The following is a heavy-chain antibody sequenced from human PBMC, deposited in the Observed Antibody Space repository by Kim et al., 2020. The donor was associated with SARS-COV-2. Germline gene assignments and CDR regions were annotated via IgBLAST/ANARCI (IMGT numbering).Heavy chain of an antibody. V-gene: IGHV3-23*01. Sequence: GGSLRLSCAASRFTFSSYAMSWVRQAPGKGLEWVSSISGSGGSTYYADSVKGRFTISRDNSKNTLYLQMNSLRADDTAVYYCAKDRAVAGTMGAFHYWGQGTLVTVSS. D-gene: IGHD6-19*01. J-gene: IGHJ4*02. CDR2: ISGSGGST. CDR1: RFTFSSYA. CDR3: AKDRAVAGTMGAFHY.